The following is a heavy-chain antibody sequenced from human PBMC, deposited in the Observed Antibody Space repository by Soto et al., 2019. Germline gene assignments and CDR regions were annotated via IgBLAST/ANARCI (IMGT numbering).Heavy chain of an antibody. Sequence: SETLSLTCAVYGGSFSGYYCIWIRQPPGKGLEWIGEINHSGSTNYNPSLKSRVTISVDTSKNQFSLKLSSVTAADTAVYYCARDGSGCSGGSCYDNWFDPWGQGTLVTVSS. CDR2: INHSGST. CDR1: GGSFSGYY. V-gene: IGHV4-34*09. D-gene: IGHD2-15*01. J-gene: IGHJ5*02. CDR3: ARDGSGCSGGSCYDNWFDP.